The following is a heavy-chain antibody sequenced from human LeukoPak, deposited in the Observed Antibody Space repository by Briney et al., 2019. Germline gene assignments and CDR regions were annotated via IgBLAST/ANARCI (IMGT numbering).Heavy chain of an antibody. D-gene: IGHD3-10*01. J-gene: IGHJ4*02. CDR1: GGSFSGYY. V-gene: IGHV4-34*01. Sequence: SETLSLTCAVYGGSFSGYYWSWIRQPPGKGLEWIGEINHSGSTNYNPSLKSRVTISVDTSKNQFSLKLGSVTAADTAVYYCARGSTITMVRGFFDYWGQGTLVTVSS. CDR3: ARGSTITMVRGFFDY. CDR2: INHSGST.